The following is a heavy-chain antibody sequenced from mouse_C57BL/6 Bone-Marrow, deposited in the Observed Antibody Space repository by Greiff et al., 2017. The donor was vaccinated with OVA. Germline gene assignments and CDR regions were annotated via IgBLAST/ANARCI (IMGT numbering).Heavy chain of an antibody. D-gene: IGHD1-1*01. CDR1: GYTFTSYW. Sequence: QVQLQQPGAELVKPGASVKMSCKASGYTFTSYWITWVKQRPGQGLEWIGDIYPGSGSTNYNEKFKSKATLTVDTASRTAYMQRSSLTSEDSAVYYCAREYYDSSHYYYAMDYWGQGTSVTVSS. V-gene: IGHV1-55*01. J-gene: IGHJ4*01. CDR3: AREYYDSSHYYYAMDY. CDR2: IYPGSGST.